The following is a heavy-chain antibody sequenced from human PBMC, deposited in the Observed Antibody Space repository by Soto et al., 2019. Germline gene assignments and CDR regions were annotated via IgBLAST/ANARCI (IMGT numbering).Heavy chain of an antibody. V-gene: IGHV3-30-3*01. CDR3: ARDGGIAAAGTKYYYYYGMDV. Sequence: QVQLVESGGGVVQPGRSLRLSCAASGFTFSSYAMHWVRQAPGKGLEWVAVISYDGSNKYYADSVKGRFTISRDNSKNTLYLEMNSLRAEDTAVYYCARDGGIAAAGTKYYYYYGMDVWGQGTTVTASS. CDR1: GFTFSSYA. D-gene: IGHD6-13*01. CDR2: ISYDGSNK. J-gene: IGHJ6*02.